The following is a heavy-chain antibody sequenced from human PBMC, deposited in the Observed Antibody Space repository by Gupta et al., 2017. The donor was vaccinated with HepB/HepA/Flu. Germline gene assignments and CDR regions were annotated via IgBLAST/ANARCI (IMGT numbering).Heavy chain of an antibody. CDR3: AREREVYYDSSGYYYRAPGAFDI. V-gene: IGHV3-30-3*01. J-gene: IGHJ3*02. Sequence: QVQLVESGGGVVQPGRSLRLSCAASGFTLSSSAMHRLREAPGKGLEWVAVISYDGSNKYYADSVKGRFTIARDNSKNTLYLQMNSLRAEDTAVYYCAREREVYYDSSGYYYRAPGAFDIWGQGTMVPVSS. CDR1: GFTLSSSA. CDR2: ISYDGSNK. D-gene: IGHD3-22*01.